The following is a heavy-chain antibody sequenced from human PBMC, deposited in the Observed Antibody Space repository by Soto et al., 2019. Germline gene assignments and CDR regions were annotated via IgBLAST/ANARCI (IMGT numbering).Heavy chain of an antibody. CDR2: IVVGSGNT. V-gene: IGHV1-58*01. CDR3: ARGLYYYDSSGYWGY. CDR1: GFTFTSSA. D-gene: IGHD3-22*01. Sequence: GASVKVSCKASGFTFTSSAVQWVRQARGQRLEWIGWIVVGSGNTNYAQKFQERVTITRDMSTSTAYMELSSLRSEDTAVYYCARGLYYYDSSGYWGYWGQGTLVTVSS. J-gene: IGHJ4*02.